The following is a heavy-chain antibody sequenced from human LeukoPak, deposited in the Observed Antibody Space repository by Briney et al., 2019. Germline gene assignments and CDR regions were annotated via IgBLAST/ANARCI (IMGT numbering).Heavy chain of an antibody. CDR3: ARVYYYDSSAFGY. V-gene: IGHV1-69*05. Sequence: SVKVSCKASGGTFSSYAISWVRQAPGQGLEWMGRIIPIFGTANYAQKFQGRVTITTDESTSTAYMELSSLRSEDTAVYYCARVYYYDSSAFGYWGQGTLVTVSS. J-gene: IGHJ4*02. CDR1: GGTFSSYA. CDR2: IIPIFGTA. D-gene: IGHD3-22*01.